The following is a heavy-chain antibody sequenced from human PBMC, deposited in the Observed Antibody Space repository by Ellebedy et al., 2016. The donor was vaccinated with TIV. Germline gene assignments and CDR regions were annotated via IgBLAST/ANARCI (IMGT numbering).Heavy chain of an antibody. CDR1: GGIFSSYG. Sequence: AASVKVSCKASGGIFSSYGISWVRQAPGQGLEWMGGVIPILAKANYAQRFQGRVTITAEESTYTAYMELSSLRSEDTAVYYCARVGNYYSGSPSYYFDYWGQGTLVTVSS. J-gene: IGHJ4*02. CDR2: VIPILAKA. V-gene: IGHV1-69*10. CDR3: ARVGNYYSGSPSYYFDY. D-gene: IGHD4-23*01.